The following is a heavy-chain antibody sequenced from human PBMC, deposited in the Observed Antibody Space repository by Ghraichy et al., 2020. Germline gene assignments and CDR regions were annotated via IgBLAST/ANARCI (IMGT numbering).Heavy chain of an antibody. J-gene: IGHJ4*02. CDR2: ISGSGGST. CDR3: AKDRKGVYYDSSGYYFAY. V-gene: IGHV3-23*01. D-gene: IGHD3-22*01. CDR1: GFTFSSYA. Sequence: GGSLRLSCAASGFTFSSYAMSWVRQAPGKGLEWVSAISGSGGSTYYADSVKGRFTISRDNSKNTLYLQMNSLRAEDMAVYYCAKDRKGVYYDSSGYYFAYWGQGTLVTVSS.